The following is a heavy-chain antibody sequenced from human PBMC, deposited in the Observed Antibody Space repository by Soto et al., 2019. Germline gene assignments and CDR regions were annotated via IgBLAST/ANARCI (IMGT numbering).Heavy chain of an antibody. D-gene: IGHD2-21*02. CDR2: MNPNSGNT. CDR3: IQSRCGGDCLQSYASYYYYGMDV. Sequence: ASVKVSCKASGYTFTSYDINWVRQATGQGLEWMGWMNPNSGNTGYAQKFQGRVTMTRNTSISTAYMELSSLRSEDTATYYCIQSRCGGDCLQSYASYYYYGMDVWGQGTTVTVSS. CDR1: GYTFTSYD. V-gene: IGHV1-8*01. J-gene: IGHJ6*02.